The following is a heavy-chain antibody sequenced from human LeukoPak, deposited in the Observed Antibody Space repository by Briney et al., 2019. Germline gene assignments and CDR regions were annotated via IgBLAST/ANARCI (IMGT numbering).Heavy chain of an antibody. D-gene: IGHD5-18*01. J-gene: IGHJ2*01. CDR1: GGSFGNYY. V-gene: IGHV4-59*01. CDR2: IYYSGST. CDR3: ARDGGYNYGDWYFDL. Sequence: SETLSLTCSVSGGSFGNYYWNWIRQPPGKGLEWIGYIYYSGSTKYNPSLKSRVTISVDTSKNQFSLKLSSVTAADTAVYYCARDGGYNYGDWYFDLWGRGNMVIVSS.